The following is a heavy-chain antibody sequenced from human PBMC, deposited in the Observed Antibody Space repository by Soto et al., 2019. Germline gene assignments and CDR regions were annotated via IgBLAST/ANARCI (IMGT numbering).Heavy chain of an antibody. CDR3: AGREYYYDSSGVYYGMDV. J-gene: IGHJ6*02. D-gene: IGHD3-22*01. CDR1: GGSISSSSYY. V-gene: IGHV4-39*01. Sequence: SETQSLTCTVSGGSISSSSYYWGWIRQPPGKGLEWIGSIYYSGSTYYNPSLKSRVTISVDTSKNQFSLKLSSVTAADTAVYYCAGREYYYDSSGVYYGMDVWGQGTTVTVSS. CDR2: IYYSGST.